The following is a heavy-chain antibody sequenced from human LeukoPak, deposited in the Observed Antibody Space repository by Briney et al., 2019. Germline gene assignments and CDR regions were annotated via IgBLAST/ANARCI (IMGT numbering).Heavy chain of an antibody. J-gene: IGHJ5*02. D-gene: IGHD3-9*01. CDR2: IYYSGRT. V-gene: IGHV4-59*06. CDR3: ARGPGATDVLRYFDWVLGWFDP. CDR1: GGSISSYY. Sequence: SETLSLTCTVSGGSISSYYWSWIRQHPGKGLEWIAYIYYSGRTSSNPPLKSRVTISVDTSKNQFSLKLSSVTAADTAVYYCARGPGATDVLRYFDWVLGWFDPWGQGTLVTVSS.